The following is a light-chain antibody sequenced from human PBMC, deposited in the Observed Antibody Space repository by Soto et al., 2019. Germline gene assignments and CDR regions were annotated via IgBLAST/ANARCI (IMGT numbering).Light chain of an antibody. J-gene: IGKJ4*01. CDR1: QSISSW. Sequence: DIQLTQSPYTLSASVGDRVTITCRASQSISSWLAWYQQKPGKAPKLLVYKASSLESGVPSRFSGSGSATEFTLTITTLQPDDFATYYCQQYEAYPLTFGGGTKVEI. V-gene: IGKV1-5*03. CDR2: KAS. CDR3: QQYEAYPLT.